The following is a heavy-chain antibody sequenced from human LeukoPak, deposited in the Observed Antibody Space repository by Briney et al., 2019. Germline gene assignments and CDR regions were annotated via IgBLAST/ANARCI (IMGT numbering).Heavy chain of an antibody. Sequence: SETLSLTCAVYGGSFSGYYWSWIRQPPGKGLEWIGEINHSGSTNYNPSLKSRVTISVDTSKNQFSLKLSSVTAADTAVYYCARGGFYSNYGMDWFDPWGQGTLVTVSS. J-gene: IGHJ5*02. V-gene: IGHV4-34*01. CDR1: GGSFSGYY. D-gene: IGHD4-11*01. CDR3: ARGGFYSNYGMDWFDP. CDR2: INHSGST.